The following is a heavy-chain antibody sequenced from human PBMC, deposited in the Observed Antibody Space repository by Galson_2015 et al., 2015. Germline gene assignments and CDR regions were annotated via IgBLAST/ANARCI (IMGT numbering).Heavy chain of an antibody. J-gene: IGHJ4*02. D-gene: IGHD1-26*01. Sequence: SLRLSCAASGFTSSNAWMSWVRQAPGKGLEWVGRIKSKTDGGTTDYAAPVKGRFTISRDDSKNTLYLQMNGLKTEDTAVYYCTTYIVGATNFDYWGQGTLVTVSS. V-gene: IGHV3-15*01. CDR1: GFTSSNAW. CDR2: IKSKTDGGTT. CDR3: TTYIVGATNFDY.